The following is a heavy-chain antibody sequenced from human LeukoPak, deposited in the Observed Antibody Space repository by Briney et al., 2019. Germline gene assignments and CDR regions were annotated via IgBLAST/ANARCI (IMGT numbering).Heavy chain of an antibody. J-gene: IGHJ4*02. CDR3: AKDQGMAGPGSFDY. CDR2: ISGSGGST. Sequence: GGSLRLSCAASGFTFSSYAMSWVRQAPGRGLEWVSAISGSGGSTYYADSVKGRFTISRDNSKNTLYLQMNGLRAEDTAVYYCAKDQGMAGPGSFDYWGQGTLVTVSS. D-gene: IGHD5-24*01. CDR1: GFTFSSYA. V-gene: IGHV3-23*01.